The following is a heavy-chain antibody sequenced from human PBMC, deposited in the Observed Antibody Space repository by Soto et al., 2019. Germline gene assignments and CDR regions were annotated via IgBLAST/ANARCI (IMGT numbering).Heavy chain of an antibody. CDR2: INANNGNT. D-gene: IGHD4-17*01. Sequence: HVQLVQSGAEVKKPGASVKVSCKASGYNFSGSVMHWVRQAPGQGLEWMGWINANNGNTKYSQKFQGRVTMTWDTSASKAYLELSSLRSEDTAIDYCAIEIDATTATSRDYWGQGTLVTVS. J-gene: IGHJ4*02. CDR1: GYNFSGSV. V-gene: IGHV1-3*01. CDR3: AIEIDATTATSRDY.